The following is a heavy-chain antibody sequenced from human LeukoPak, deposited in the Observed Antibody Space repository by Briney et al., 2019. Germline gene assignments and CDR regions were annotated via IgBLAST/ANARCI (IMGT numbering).Heavy chain of an antibody. D-gene: IGHD1-20*01. Sequence: GGSLRLSCAASGFTFSSYAMSWVRQAPGKGLEWVSAISGSGGSTYYADSVKGRLTISRDNSKNTLYLQMNSLRAEDTAVYYCAKDNYNWNEHTFDYWGQGTLVTVSS. J-gene: IGHJ4*02. CDR2: ISGSGGST. CDR1: GFTFSSYA. V-gene: IGHV3-23*01. CDR3: AKDNYNWNEHTFDY.